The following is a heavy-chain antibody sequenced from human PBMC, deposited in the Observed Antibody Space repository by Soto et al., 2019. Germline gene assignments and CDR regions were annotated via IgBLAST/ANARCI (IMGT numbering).Heavy chain of an antibody. CDR2: ISGDGTRT. CDR3: VKDLRPDSGWFGP. J-gene: IGHJ5*02. V-gene: IGHV3-23*01. D-gene: IGHD3-3*01. Sequence: PGGSLRLSCAASGFNFYNYAMTWVRQAPGKGLEWVSGISGDGTRTYYGDSVKGRFTISRDNSKNTVFLQMNSLRAEDTALYYCVKDLRPDSGWFGPWGQGTRVTVSS. CDR1: GFNFYNYA.